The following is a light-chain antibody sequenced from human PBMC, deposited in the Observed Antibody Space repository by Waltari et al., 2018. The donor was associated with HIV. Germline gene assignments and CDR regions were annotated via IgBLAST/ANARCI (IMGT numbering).Light chain of an antibody. CDR1: GSNIGSNY. V-gene: IGLV1-51*01. CDR2: DND. CDR3: AVWDSSLRSGRV. Sequence: QSVLTQPPSLSAAPGQRVTIPCSGSGSNIGSNYVSWSQQVPGTAPKVLIYDNDKRPSGIPDRFSGSTSGTSATLAITGLQSGDEADYYCAVWDSSLRSGRVFGGGTKLTVL. J-gene: IGLJ3*02.